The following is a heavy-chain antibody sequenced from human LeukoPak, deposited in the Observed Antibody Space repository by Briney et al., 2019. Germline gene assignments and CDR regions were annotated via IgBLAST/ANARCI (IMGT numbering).Heavy chain of an antibody. Sequence: GRSLRLSCAASGFTFSSYGMRWVRQAPGKGLEWVAVISYDGSNKYYADSVKGRFTISRDNSKNTLYLQMNSLRAEDTAVYYCAKARSYGIAAAGTNYYFDYWGQGTLVTVSS. V-gene: IGHV3-30*18. CDR3: AKARSYGIAAAGTNYYFDY. D-gene: IGHD6-13*01. J-gene: IGHJ4*02. CDR2: ISYDGSNK. CDR1: GFTFSSYG.